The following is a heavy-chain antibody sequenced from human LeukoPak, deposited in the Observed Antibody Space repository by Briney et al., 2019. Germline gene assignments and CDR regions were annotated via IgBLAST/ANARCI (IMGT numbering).Heavy chain of an antibody. V-gene: IGHV4-39*01. D-gene: IGHD1-26*01. CDR3: ARHWFRGSHYARYDS. CDR2: IDYSGST. CDR1: GGSISRSSYY. Sequence: PSETLSLTCTVSGGSISRSSYYWGWIRQPPGKGLEWIGTIDYSGSTYYNSSLRSRVTISIDTSKNQFSLRLTSVTAADTAVFCARHWFRGSHYARYDSWGQGTLVTVSS. J-gene: IGHJ5*01.